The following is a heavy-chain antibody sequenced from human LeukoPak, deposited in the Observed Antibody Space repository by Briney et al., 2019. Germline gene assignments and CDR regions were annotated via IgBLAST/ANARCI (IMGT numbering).Heavy chain of an antibody. D-gene: IGHD4-11*01. J-gene: IGHJ4*02. CDR2: IRTDGSIT. CDR1: GFSFSVYW. CDR3: VRDFMYSTACTGC. Sequence: GGSLRLSCAASGFSFSVYWMHWVRRAPGKGPVWVSRIRTDGSITDYADSVKGRFTISRDDAKNTFYLQMNSLRTEDTAVYYCVRDFMYSTACTGCWGQGTLVTVSS. V-gene: IGHV3-74*01.